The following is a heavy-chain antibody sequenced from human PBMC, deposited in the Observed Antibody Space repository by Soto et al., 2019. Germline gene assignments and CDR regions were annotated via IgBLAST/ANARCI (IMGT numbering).Heavy chain of an antibody. V-gene: IGHV3-48*02. Sequence: GGSLRLSCAASGFPFSFYSMNWVRQAPGKGLEWISYITSTSSAINYADSVRGRFTISRDNAMRSLFLHMNSLRDEDTAVYYCGRVYCSGGSCYGIDYWGQGTLVTVSS. CDR3: GRVYCSGGSCYGIDY. CDR2: ITSTSSAI. D-gene: IGHD2-15*01. CDR1: GFPFSFYS. J-gene: IGHJ4*02.